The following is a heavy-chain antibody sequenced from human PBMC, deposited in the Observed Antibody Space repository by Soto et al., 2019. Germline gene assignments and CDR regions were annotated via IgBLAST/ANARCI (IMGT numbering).Heavy chain of an antibody. Sequence: EVQLVESGGGLVQPGGSLRLSCVASGFTFSSHWMNWVRQVPGKGLEWVANIKEEGTEINYVDSVKGRFAISRDNAKNSLYLQMNSLRVDDTAVYHCVRSSGWTGDYWGQGILVTVSS. J-gene: IGHJ4*02. CDR2: IKEEGTEI. CDR1: GFTFSSHW. D-gene: IGHD3-10*01. CDR3: VRSSGWTGDY. V-gene: IGHV3-7*04.